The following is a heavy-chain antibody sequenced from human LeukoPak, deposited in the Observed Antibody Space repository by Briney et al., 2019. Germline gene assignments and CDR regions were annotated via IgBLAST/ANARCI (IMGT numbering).Heavy chain of an antibody. CDR3: ATGDSFDY. CDR1: GFTFVTYG. V-gene: IGHV3-30*02. CDR2: MQYDGTDQ. J-gene: IGHJ4*02. Sequence: PGGSLRLSCAAAGFTFVTYGVHWVRQAPGKGLEWVAFMQYDGTDQLYGDSVKGRFTISRDNSKNTVYLQMNSLRADDTAMYYCATGDSFDYWGQGTLVTVSS.